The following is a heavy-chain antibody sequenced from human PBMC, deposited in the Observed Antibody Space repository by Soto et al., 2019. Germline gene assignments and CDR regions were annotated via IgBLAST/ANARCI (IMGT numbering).Heavy chain of an antibody. J-gene: IGHJ4*02. V-gene: IGHV4-59*08. CDR3: ARLMTTYYYGSGRTYSFDY. CDR2: IYYSGST. D-gene: IGHD3-10*01. Sequence: QVQLQESGPGLVKPSETLSLTCTVSGGSISSYYWSWIRQPPGKGLAWIGYIYYSGSTNYNPSLKSRVTISVDTSKNQFSLKLSSVTAADTAVYYCARLMTTYYYGSGRTYSFDYWGQGTLVTVSS. CDR1: GGSISSYY.